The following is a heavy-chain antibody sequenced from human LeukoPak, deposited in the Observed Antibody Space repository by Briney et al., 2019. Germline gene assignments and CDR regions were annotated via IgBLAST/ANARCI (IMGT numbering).Heavy chain of an antibody. Sequence: WGSLRLSCAASGFTFSSYAMSWVRQAPGKGLEWVSAISGSGGSTYYADSVKGRFTISRDNSKNTLYLQMNSLRAEDTAVYYCAKSLTPLYYFDYWGQGTLVTVSS. CDR1: GFTFSSYA. CDR2: ISGSGGST. CDR3: AKSLTPLYYFDY. J-gene: IGHJ4*02. V-gene: IGHV3-23*01.